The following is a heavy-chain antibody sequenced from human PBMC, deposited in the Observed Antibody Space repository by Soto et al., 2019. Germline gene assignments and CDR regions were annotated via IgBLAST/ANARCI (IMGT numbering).Heavy chain of an antibody. CDR3: ARSYCGDDCALDH. V-gene: IGHV3-30-3*01. CDR1: GFIFSDYV. D-gene: IGHD2-21*02. Sequence: PGGSLRLSCGASGFIFSDYVMHWVGQAPGKGLEWVAVISYDGNSKHYADSVEGRFTISRDNSKSTLYVQMNSLRAEDTAFYYCARSYCGDDCALDHWGQGTLVTVSS. CDR2: ISYDGNSK. J-gene: IGHJ4*02.